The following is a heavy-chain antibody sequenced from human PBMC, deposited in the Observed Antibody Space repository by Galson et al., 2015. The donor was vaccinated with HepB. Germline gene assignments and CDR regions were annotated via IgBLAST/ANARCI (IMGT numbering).Heavy chain of an antibody. D-gene: IGHD6-13*01. V-gene: IGHV1-69-2*01. CDR1: GYTFTDYY. CDR2: VDPVDGET. Sequence: VKVSCKVSGYTFTDYYMHWVQQAPGKGLEWMGFVDPVDGETMYAEKFQGRVTMTADTSTDTAYLEVSSLKFEDTAVYFCATVGEDSSSWHEWGQGTLITVSS. J-gene: IGHJ4*02. CDR3: ATVGEDSSSWHE.